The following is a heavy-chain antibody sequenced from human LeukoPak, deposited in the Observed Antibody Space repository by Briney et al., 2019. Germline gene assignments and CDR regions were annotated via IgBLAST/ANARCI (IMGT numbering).Heavy chain of an antibody. CDR1: GFTFSSYW. V-gene: IGHV3-7*01. D-gene: IGHD3-9*01. CDR2: KKQDGSEK. Sequence: GGSLRLSCAASGFTFSSYWMSWVRQAPGKGLEWVANKKQDGSEKYYVDSVKGRFTISRDNAKNSLYLQMNSLRAEDTAVYYCARYYDILTGYSYYYYYMDVWGKGTTVTISS. CDR3: ARYYDILTGYSYYYYYMDV. J-gene: IGHJ6*03.